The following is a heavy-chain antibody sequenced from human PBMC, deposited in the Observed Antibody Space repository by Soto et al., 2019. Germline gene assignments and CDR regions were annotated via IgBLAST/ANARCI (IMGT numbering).Heavy chain of an antibody. J-gene: IGHJ6*02. V-gene: IGHV4-59*01. CDR3: ARGEDAFFYYGLDV. CDR2: IYDTGISGYTPST. CDR1: GGSITSSY. Sequence: PSATLSLTCTVSGGSITSSYWSWIRRPTGKGLEWIAYIYDTGISGYTPSTSYNPSLKSRVTMSVDTSKSQFSLKLTSVTAADTAVYYCARGEDAFFYYGLDVWGQGITVTVSS.